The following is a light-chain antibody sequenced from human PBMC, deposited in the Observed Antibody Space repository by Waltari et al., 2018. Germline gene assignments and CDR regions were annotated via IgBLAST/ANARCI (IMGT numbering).Light chain of an antibody. V-gene: IGKV2D-29*01. CDR2: EAS. CDR1: ESLLRSHGKTY. Sequence: VVTQSPLSMSVTPGQPDSMSCKSSESLLRSHGKTYLYWYRHKPGQPPRLLIYEASKRISGVPDRLSGSGSGTDFTLTISRVEAEDVGVYYCMQTLRLPSFSFGGGTKVEIK. J-gene: IGKJ4*01. CDR3: MQTLRLPSFS.